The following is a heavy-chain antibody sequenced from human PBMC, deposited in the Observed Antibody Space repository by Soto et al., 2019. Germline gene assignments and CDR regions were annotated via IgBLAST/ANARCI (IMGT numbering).Heavy chain of an antibody. D-gene: IGHD1-26*01. J-gene: IGHJ4*02. Sequence: EVQLLESGGGLVQPGGSLRLSCAASGFTFSSYAMSWVSQAPGKGPEWVSAINGSGGSTYYADSVKGRFTISRDNSKNTLYLQMNSLRAEDTAVYYCAKDQLEVLGGNLAYWGQGTLVTVSS. CDR3: AKDQLEVLGGNLAY. V-gene: IGHV3-23*01. CDR1: GFTFSSYA. CDR2: INGSGGST.